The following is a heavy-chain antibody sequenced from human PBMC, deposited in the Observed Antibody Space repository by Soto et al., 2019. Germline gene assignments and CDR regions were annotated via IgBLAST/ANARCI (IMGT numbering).Heavy chain of an antibody. V-gene: IGHV6-1*01. D-gene: IGHD5-12*01. J-gene: IGHJ5*02. CDR1: GDRVSRNSAA. CDR2: TYYRSKWYN. Sequence: SQTLSLTCAISGDRVSRNSAAWNWIRQSPSRGLEWLGRTYYRSKWYNDYAVSVKSRITINPDTSKNQFSLQLNSVTPEDTAVYYCAREGEDGYNLESGWFDPWGQGTLVTVSS. CDR3: AREGEDGYNLESGWFDP.